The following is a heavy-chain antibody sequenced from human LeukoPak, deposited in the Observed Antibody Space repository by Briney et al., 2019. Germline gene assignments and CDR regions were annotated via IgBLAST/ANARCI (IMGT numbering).Heavy chain of an antibody. J-gene: IGHJ6*02. CDR2: ISAYSGNT. CDR3: ARAGGYCSSTSSYTPGDYCYYGMDV. Sequence: ASVKVSCKASGYTFISYGIIWVRQAPGQGLEWMGWISAYSGNTNYAQKLQGRVTMTTDTSTSTAYMELRSLRSDDTAVYYCARAGGYCSSTSSYTPGDYCYYGMDVWGQGTTVTVSS. V-gene: IGHV1-18*01. CDR1: GYTFISYG. D-gene: IGHD2-2*02.